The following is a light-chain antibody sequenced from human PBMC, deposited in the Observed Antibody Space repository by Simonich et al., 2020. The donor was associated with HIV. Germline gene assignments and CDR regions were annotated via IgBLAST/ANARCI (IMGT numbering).Light chain of an antibody. V-gene: IGKV1-33*01. J-gene: IGKJ1*01. CDR3: QQYNSYWT. CDR1: QVIYNY. Sequence: DIQMTQSPSSLSASVGDRVTITCQASQVIYNYLNWYQQNPGKAPKLLIYGAFNLETGVPSRFSGNGSGTHFTFTINSLQPDDSATYYCQQYNSYWTFGQGTKVEIK. CDR2: GAF.